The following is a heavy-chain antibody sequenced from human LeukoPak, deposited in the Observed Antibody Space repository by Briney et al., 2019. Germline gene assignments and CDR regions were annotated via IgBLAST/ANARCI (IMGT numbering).Heavy chain of an antibody. D-gene: IGHD6-6*01. Sequence: ASVKVSCKASGGTFSSYAISWVRQAPGQGLEWMGGIIPIFGTANYAQKFQGRVTITADESTSTAYMELSSLRSEDTAVYYCARWVAARPHYYYYYYMDVWGKGTTVTVSS. J-gene: IGHJ6*03. CDR1: GGTFSSYA. V-gene: IGHV1-69*13. CDR3: ARWVAARPHYYYYYYMDV. CDR2: IIPIFGTA.